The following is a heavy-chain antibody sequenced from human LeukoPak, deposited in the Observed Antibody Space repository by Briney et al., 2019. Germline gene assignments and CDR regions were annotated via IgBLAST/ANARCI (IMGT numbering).Heavy chain of an antibody. CDR1: GFTINTFT. D-gene: IGHD6-19*01. Sequence: GGSLRLSCAASGFTINTFTMNWVRQAPGKGLEWVSTIRGAEGGTYCADSVKGRFTISRDNFENTLYLQMNYLREEDTALYYCAKAFSSGWSPFDYWGQGALVTVSS. J-gene: IGHJ4*02. CDR2: IRGAEGGT. CDR3: AKAFSSGWSPFDY. V-gene: IGHV3-23*01.